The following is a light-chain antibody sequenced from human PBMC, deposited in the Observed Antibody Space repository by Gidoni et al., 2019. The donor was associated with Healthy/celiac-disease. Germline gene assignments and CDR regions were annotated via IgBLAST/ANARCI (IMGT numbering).Light chain of an antibody. V-gene: IGKV1-39*01. Sequence: DIQMTKSPSSLSASVGDRVTITFRASQSISSYLNWYQQKPGRAPKLLIYAASSLQSGVPSRFSGSGSGTDFTLTISSLQPEDFATYYCQQSYSTLTFGPGTKVDIK. CDR1: QSISSY. J-gene: IGKJ3*01. CDR2: AAS. CDR3: QQSYSTLT.